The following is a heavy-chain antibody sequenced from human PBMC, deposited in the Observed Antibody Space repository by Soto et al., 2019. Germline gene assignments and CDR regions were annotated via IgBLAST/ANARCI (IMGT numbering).Heavy chain of an antibody. Sequence: QVQLVQSGAEVKKPGASVKVSCKASGYSFTGYYMHWVRQAPGQGLEWMGWIDPHSGGTNSVPEFQGRVAMTSDTSMNTVYMELSRLRSGDTAVYYCARGVPAAIHLGWFDPWGQGTLVTVSS. J-gene: IGHJ5*02. V-gene: IGHV1-2*02. CDR2: IDPHSGGT. CDR1: GYSFTGYY. D-gene: IGHD2-2*02. CDR3: ARGVPAAIHLGWFDP.